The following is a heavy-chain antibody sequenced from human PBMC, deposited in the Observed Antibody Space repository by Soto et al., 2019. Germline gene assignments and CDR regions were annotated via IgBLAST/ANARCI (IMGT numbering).Heavy chain of an antibody. V-gene: IGHV1-69*01. Sequence: SVKVSCKASGGTFSIYGFSWVRQAPGQGPGWIGVIIPILTTPNYAQKFHGRVTIVADESTTTVYMELSSLKSEDTAVYYCARNNQDYGPGSYLSTRFRSAFDIWGQGTMVTVSS. CDR2: IIPILTTP. CDR1: GGTFSIYG. CDR3: ARNNQDYGPGSYLSTRFRSAFDI. D-gene: IGHD3-10*01. J-gene: IGHJ3*02.